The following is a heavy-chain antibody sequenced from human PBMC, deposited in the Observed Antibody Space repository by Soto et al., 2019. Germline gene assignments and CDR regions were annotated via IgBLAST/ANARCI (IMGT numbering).Heavy chain of an antibody. CDR2: IYYSGST. V-gene: IGHV4-30-4*01. CDR3: ASALIYSSSSWVDP. D-gene: IGHD6-6*01. Sequence: SETLSLTCSVSGSSVSSGDFYWSWIRQPPGKGLEWIGYIYYSGSTYYNPSLKSRVTISVDTSKNQFSLKLSSVTAADTAVYYCASALIYSSSSWVDPWGQGTLVTVSS. CDR1: GSSVSSGDFY. J-gene: IGHJ5*02.